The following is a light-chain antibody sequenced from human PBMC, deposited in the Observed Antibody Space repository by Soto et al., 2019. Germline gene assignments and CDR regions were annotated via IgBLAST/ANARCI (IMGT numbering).Light chain of an antibody. CDR2: GAS. CDR1: QTFSSH. V-gene: IGKV3-11*01. CDR3: QQRSKWTPVIT. J-gene: IGKJ5*01. Sequence: EIVLTQSPATLSLSPGERATLSCRASQTFSSHLAWYQQKPGQAPRLLIYGASKRATGIPARFSGRGSGTDVTVTISSIEPEDFAVYDGQQRSKWTPVITFGQGTRLEIK.